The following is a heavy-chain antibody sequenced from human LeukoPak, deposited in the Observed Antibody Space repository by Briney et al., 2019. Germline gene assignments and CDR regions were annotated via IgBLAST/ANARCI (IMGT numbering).Heavy chain of an antibody. CDR3: TRGRNSAFDY. CDR1: GDSVSSNGVA. Sequence: SQTLSLTCAISGDSVSSNGVAWNWIRQSPSRGLEWLGRTYYGSKWNNDYALSVKSRITINPDTSKNQFSLHIRSLPPEATAVYYCTRGRNSAFDYWGQGTLVTVSS. D-gene: IGHD1-14*01. V-gene: IGHV6-1*01. J-gene: IGHJ4*02. CDR2: TYYGSKWNN.